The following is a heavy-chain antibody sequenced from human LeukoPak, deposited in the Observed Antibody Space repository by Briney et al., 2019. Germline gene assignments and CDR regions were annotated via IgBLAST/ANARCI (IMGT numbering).Heavy chain of an antibody. CDR2: IWYDGSNK. J-gene: IGHJ4*02. D-gene: IGHD5-18*01. CDR1: GFTFSSYG. CDR3: ARDRGYSMYYFDY. Sequence: GGSLRLSCAASGFTFSSYGMHWVRQAPGEGLEWVAVIWYDGSNKYYADSVKGRFTISRDNSKNTLYLQMNSLRAEDTAVYYCARDRGYSMYYFDYWGQGTLVTVSS. V-gene: IGHV3-33*01.